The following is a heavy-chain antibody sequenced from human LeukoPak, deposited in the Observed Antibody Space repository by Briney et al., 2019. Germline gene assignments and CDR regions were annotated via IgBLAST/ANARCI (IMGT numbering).Heavy chain of an antibody. CDR1: GYTFTMYY. V-gene: IGHV1-46*01. CDR2: INPSDGVT. D-gene: IGHD3-9*01. J-gene: IGHJ6*02. Sequence: ASVKVSCKASGYTFTMYYIHWVRQAPGQGLEWMGMINPSDGVTTYAQRFQGRVTMTRDMSTTTVYMDLRSLRSDDTAVYYCARSGDILTGYYYYYGMDVWGQGTTVTVSS. CDR3: ARSGDILTGYYYYYGMDV.